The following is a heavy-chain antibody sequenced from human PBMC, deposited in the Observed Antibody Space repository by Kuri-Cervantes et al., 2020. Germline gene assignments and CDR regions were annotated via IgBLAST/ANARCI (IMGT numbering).Heavy chain of an antibody. CDR2: TYYRSKWYN. J-gene: IGHJ6*02. CDR3: ARGPYGSGSYSYGMDV. CDR1: GDSVSSNSAA. D-gene: IGHD3-10*01. Sequence: SETLSLTCAISGDSVSSNSAAWNWIRQSPSRGLEWLGRTYYRSKWYNDYAVSVKSRITINPDTSKNQFSLQLNSVTAADTAVYYCARGPYGSGSYSYGMDVWGQGTTVTVSS. V-gene: IGHV6-1*01.